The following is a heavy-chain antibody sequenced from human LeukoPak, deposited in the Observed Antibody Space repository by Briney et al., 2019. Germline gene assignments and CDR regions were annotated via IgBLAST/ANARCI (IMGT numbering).Heavy chain of an antibody. D-gene: IGHD6-13*01. CDR3: ARVGSIAAAGIGY. CDR1: GGTLSSYA. J-gene: IGHJ4*02. CDR2: IIPILGIA. V-gene: IGHV1-69*04. Sequence: GASVKVSCKASGGTLSSYAISWVRQAPGQGLEWMGRIIPILGIANYAQKFQGRVTITADKSTSTAYMELSSLRSEDTAVYYCARVGSIAAAGIGYWGQGTLVTVSS.